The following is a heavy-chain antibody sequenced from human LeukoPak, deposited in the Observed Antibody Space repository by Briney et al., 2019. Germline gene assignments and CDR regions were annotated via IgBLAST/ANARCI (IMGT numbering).Heavy chain of an antibody. CDR3: ARDLGFGFFDS. Sequence: GGSLRLSCAASGFNFNEVWMSWVRQAPAKGPEWVANINGDGTAKNYLDSVKGRLTISRDNAVNSLYLQLNSLRAEDTGVYYCARDLGFGFFDSWGQGTLVTVSS. D-gene: IGHD3-16*01. J-gene: IGHJ4*02. V-gene: IGHV3-7*01. CDR1: GFNFNEVW. CDR2: INGDGTAK.